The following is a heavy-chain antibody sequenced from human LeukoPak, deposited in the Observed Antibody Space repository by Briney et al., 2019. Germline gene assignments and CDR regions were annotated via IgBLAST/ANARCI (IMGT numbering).Heavy chain of an antibody. CDR1: GYTLTDLS. CDR3: ATDIPRRVRGVVYSSFGMDV. J-gene: IGHJ6*02. CDR2: FDPEDGET. V-gene: IGHV1-24*01. Sequence: ASVKVSCKVSGYTLTDLSMHWVRQAPGKGLEWLGGFDPEDGETIYAQKFQGRVTLTEDTSTDTAYMELSSLRSEDTAAYYCATDIPRRVRGVVYSSFGMDVWGQGTTVTVSS. D-gene: IGHD3-10*01.